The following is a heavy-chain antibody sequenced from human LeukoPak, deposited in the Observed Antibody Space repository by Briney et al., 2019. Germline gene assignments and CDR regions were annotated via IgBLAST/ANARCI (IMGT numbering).Heavy chain of an antibody. CDR3: ARDRAVEMATIFDY. CDR1: GFTFSSYS. Sequence: GGSLRLSCAASGFTFSSYSMNWVRQAPGKGLEWVSSISSSSSYIYYADSVKGRFTISRDNAKNSLYLQMSSLRAEDTAVYYCARDRAVEMATIFDYWGQGTLVTVSS. D-gene: IGHD5-24*01. J-gene: IGHJ4*02. V-gene: IGHV3-21*01. CDR2: ISSSSSYI.